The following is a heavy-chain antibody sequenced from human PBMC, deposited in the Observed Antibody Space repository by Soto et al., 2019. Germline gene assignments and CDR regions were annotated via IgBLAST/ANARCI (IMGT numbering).Heavy chain of an antibody. CDR2: ISGGGDTT. CDR1: GFTFNNDA. J-gene: IGHJ4*02. CDR3: AKGRGGSGSLTPPVDF. D-gene: IGHD3-10*01. V-gene: IGHV3-23*01. Sequence: EVQLLESGGCLVQPGGSLRLSCAASGFTFNNDAMTWVRQAPGKGLEWVSAISGGGDTTSYADSVKGRFTVSRDGSKNTLYLQMSSLKAEDTALYYCAKGRGGSGSLTPPVDFWGQGTLVTVSS.